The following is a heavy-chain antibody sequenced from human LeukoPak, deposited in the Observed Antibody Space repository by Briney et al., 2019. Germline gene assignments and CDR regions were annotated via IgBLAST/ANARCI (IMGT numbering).Heavy chain of an antibody. J-gene: IGHJ6*03. CDR1: GYTFTSYG. CDR2: ISAYNGNT. Sequence: GASVKVSCKASGYTFTSYGISWVRQAPGQGLEWMGWISAYNGNTNYAQKLQGRVTMTTDTSTSTAYMELRSLRSGDTAVYYCARPSIAARAWGYYYYYMDVWGKGTTVTVSS. V-gene: IGHV1-18*01. CDR3: ARPSIAARAWGYYYYYMDV. D-gene: IGHD6-6*01.